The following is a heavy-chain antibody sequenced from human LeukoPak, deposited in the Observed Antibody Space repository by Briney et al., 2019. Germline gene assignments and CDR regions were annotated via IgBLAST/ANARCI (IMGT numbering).Heavy chain of an antibody. J-gene: IGHJ4*02. CDR3: ARDEDWVFDY. V-gene: IGHV1-18*01. Sequence: ASVKVSCKTFGYTFSSSGISWVRQVPGQGLEWMGWVDGDNGNTQYAASLWGRVTLTIDPPTSTSYMELRRLRSDDTAVYYCARDEDWVFDYWGQGTPVTVSS. CDR1: GYTFSSSG. D-gene: IGHD3/OR15-3a*01. CDR2: VDGDNGNT.